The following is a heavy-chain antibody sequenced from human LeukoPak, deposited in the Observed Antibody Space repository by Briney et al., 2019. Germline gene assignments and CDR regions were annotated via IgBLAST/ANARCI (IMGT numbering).Heavy chain of an antibody. CDR1: GYTFTSYG. CDR2: INPDSGGT. CDR3: ARAGVWDYNDSSGYHNGAFDI. D-gene: IGHD3-22*01. V-gene: IGHV1-2*02. Sequence: ASVKVSCKASGYTFTSYGISWVRQAPGQGLEWMGWINPDSGGTNYAQRFQGRVTMTRDTSISTAYMELSRVRSDDTAFYYCARAGVWDYNDSSGYHNGAFDIWGQGTMVTVSS. J-gene: IGHJ3*02.